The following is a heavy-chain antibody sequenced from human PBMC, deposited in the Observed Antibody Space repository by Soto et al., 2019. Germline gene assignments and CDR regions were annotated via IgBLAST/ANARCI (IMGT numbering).Heavy chain of an antibody. J-gene: IGHJ2*01. D-gene: IGHD6-19*01. CDR3: ARDQETYSSGWYYWYFDL. V-gene: IGHV4-59*01. Sequence: SETLSLTCTVSGGSISSYYWSWIRQPPGKGLEWIGYIYYSGSTNYNPSLKSRVTISVDTSKNQFSLKLSSVTAADTVVYYCARDQETYSSGWYYWYFDLWGRGTLVTVSS. CDR2: IYYSGST. CDR1: GGSISSYY.